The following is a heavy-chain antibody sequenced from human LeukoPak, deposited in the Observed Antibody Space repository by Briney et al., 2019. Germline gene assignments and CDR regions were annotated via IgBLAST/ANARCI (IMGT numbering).Heavy chain of an antibody. J-gene: IGHJ5*02. V-gene: IGHV4-59*01. CDR1: GGSISPSY. Sequence: SETLSLTCTVSGGSISPSYWSWIRQSPGKGLEWIGYIYYSGSTHYNPSLNSRVTISVDTSKNQFSLKLSSVTAADTAVYYCARVEGDYSPSRLDPWGQGTLVTVSS. CDR3: ARVEGDYSPSRLDP. D-gene: IGHD4-17*01. CDR2: IYYSGST.